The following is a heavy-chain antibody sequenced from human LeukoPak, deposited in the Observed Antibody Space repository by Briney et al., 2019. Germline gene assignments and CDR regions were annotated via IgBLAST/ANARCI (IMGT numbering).Heavy chain of an antibody. CDR2: IYYSGST. D-gene: IGHD1-26*01. CDR1: GGSISSSSYY. V-gene: IGHV4-39*01. Sequence: SETLSLTCTVSGGSISSSSYYWGWIRQPPGKGLEWIGSIYYSGSTYYNPSLKSRVSISVDTSKNQFSLKLGSVTAADTAVYNCARMVGATAYSDYWGQGTLVTVSS. J-gene: IGHJ4*02. CDR3: ARMVGATAYSDY.